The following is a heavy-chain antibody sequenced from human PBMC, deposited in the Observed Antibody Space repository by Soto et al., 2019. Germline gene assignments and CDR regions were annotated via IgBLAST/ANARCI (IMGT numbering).Heavy chain of an antibody. CDR1: GFTFSSYA. V-gene: IGHV3-30-3*01. CDR3: ARARSSSWYLGMDV. CDR2: ISYDGSNK. Sequence: LGGSLRLSCAASGFTFSSYAMHWVRQAPGKGLEWVAVISYDGSNKYYADSVKGRFTISRDNSKNTLYLQMNSLRAEDTAVYYCARARSSSWYLGMDVWGQGTTVTVSS. J-gene: IGHJ6*02. D-gene: IGHD6-13*01.